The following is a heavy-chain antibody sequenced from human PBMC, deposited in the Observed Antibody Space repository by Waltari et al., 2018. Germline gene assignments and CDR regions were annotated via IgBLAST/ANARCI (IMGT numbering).Heavy chain of an antibody. CDR1: GFPFRSYA. J-gene: IGHJ4*02. CDR2: ISNSGGTT. Sequence: EVQLLESGAGLVQPGGSLRAHCAASGFPFRSYAMSWVRQAPGKGLEWVSDISNSGGTTYYADSVKGRFTISRDNSKNTMYLQMNSLRVEDTAVYYCAKDLWLPHDYWGQGTLVTVSS. V-gene: IGHV3-23*01. CDR3: AKDLWLPHDY. D-gene: IGHD5-12*01.